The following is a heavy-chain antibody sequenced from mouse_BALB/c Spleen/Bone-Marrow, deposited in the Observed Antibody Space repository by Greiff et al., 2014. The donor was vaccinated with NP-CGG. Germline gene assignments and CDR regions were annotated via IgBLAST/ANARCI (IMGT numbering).Heavy chain of an antibody. J-gene: IGHJ4*01. CDR3: ARPHYYGPNAMDY. CDR1: GFDFSRYW. V-gene: IGHV4-1*02. Sequence: EVQLVESGGGLVQPGGSLKLSCAASGFDFSRYWMSWVRQAPGKGLEWIGEINPDSSPINYTPSLKDKFIISRDNAKNTLYLQMRKVRSEDTALYYCARPHYYGPNAMDYWGQGTSVTVSS. D-gene: IGHD1-2*01. CDR2: INPDSSPI.